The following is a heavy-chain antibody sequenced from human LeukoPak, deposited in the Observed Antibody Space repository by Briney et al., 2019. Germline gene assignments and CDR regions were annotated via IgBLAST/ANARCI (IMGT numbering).Heavy chain of an antibody. D-gene: IGHD3-16*02. J-gene: IGHJ4*02. CDR2: ISYNGGST. Sequence: GGSLRLSCAASGFTFSSYAMNWVRQAPGKGLEYVSSISYNGGSTYYANSVKGRFTISRDNSKNTLYLQMNSLRAEDTAVYYCARGPHDCVWGSYRYYFDYWGQGTLVTVSS. CDR1: GFTFSSYA. V-gene: IGHV3-64*01. CDR3: ARGPHDCVWGSYRYYFDY.